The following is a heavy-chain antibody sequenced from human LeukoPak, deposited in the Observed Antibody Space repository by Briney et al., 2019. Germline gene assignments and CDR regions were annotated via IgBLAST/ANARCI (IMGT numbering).Heavy chain of an antibody. CDR3: ARDQGSYYYDSSGYSQDY. V-gene: IGHV3-48*01. CDR1: GFTFSSYS. J-gene: IGHJ4*02. Sequence: GGSLRLSCAASGFTFSSYSMNWVRQAPGKGLEWISYISSSSSTIYYADSVKGRFTISRDNAKNSLYLQMNSLRAEDTAVYYCARDQGSYYYDSSGYSQDYWGQGTLVTVSS. CDR2: ISSSSSTI. D-gene: IGHD3-22*01.